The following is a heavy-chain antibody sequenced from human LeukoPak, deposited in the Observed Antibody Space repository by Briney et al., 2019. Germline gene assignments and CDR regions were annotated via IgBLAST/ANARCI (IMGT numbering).Heavy chain of an antibody. Sequence: PSETLSLTCTVSGGSMSSSSYYWGWIRQPPGKGLEWIGYIYYSGSTYYNPSLKSRVTISVDTSKNQFSLKLSSVTAADTAVYYCARALSHGSGNFDYWGQGTLVTVSS. CDR3: ARALSHGSGNFDY. CDR1: GGSMSSSSYY. CDR2: IYYSGST. D-gene: IGHD3-10*01. J-gene: IGHJ4*02. V-gene: IGHV4-61*05.